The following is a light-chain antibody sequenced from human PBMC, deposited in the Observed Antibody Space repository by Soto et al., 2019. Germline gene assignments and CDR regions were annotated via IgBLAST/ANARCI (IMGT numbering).Light chain of an antibody. CDR3: SSYTSSSTLPYV. V-gene: IGLV2-14*01. CDR1: SSDVVGYNY. Sequence: QSVLTQPASVSGSPGQSITISCTGTSSDVVGYNYVSWYQQHPGKAPKLMIYDVSNRPSGVSNRFSGSKSGNTASLTISGLQADDEADYYLSSYTSSSTLPYVFGSGTKVTVL. J-gene: IGLJ1*01. CDR2: DVS.